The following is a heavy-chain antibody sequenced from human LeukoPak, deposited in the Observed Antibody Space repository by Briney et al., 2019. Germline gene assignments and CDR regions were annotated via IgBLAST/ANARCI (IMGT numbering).Heavy chain of an antibody. Sequence: GESLKISCKGSGYTFTSYWIAWVRQMPGKGLEWMGIIYPGDSDTRYRPSFQGQVAISGDKSISSAYLQWSSLKASDTAMYYCAGVITMIRGVPDRFDPWGQGTLVTVSS. CDR1: GYTFTSYW. D-gene: IGHD3-10*01. V-gene: IGHV5-51*01. J-gene: IGHJ5*02. CDR3: AGVITMIRGVPDRFDP. CDR2: IYPGDSDT.